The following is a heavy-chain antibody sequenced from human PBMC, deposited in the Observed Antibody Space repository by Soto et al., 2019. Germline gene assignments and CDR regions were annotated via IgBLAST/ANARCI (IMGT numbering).Heavy chain of an antibody. CDR3: ARDNDRLQLGGNYYYIMDV. CDR2: IMPIFRTP. Sequence: QVQLVQSGAEVKKPGSSVKVSCKASGGTFSSYAISWVRQAPGQGLEWMGGIMPIFRTPDYAQKFQGRVTITAAESTSTAYMELSSLRSDDTGVYYCARDNDRLQLGGNYYYIMDVWGQGTTVTVSS. CDR1: GGTFSSYA. V-gene: IGHV1-69*12. J-gene: IGHJ6*02. D-gene: IGHD5-12*01.